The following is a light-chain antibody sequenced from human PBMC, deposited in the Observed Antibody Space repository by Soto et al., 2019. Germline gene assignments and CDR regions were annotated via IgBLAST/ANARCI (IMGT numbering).Light chain of an antibody. CDR2: DAS. CDR1: QSLSKSH. CDR3: QHYDNSPPFT. Sequence: EIVLTQSPGTLSLSPGERATLSCRASQSLSKSHLAWYQQKPGQSPRLLIYDASSRATGIADRFSGSGSGTDFTLTINRLEPEDFAVYFCQHYDNSPPFTFGQGTKLEIK. J-gene: IGKJ2*01. V-gene: IGKV3-20*01.